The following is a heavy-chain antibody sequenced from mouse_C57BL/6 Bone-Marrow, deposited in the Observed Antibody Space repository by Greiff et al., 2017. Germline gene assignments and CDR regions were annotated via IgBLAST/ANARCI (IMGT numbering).Heavy chain of an antibody. CDR1: GYSFTGYF. CDR3: ARFHYDYDGCYFDY. Sequence: EVQLQQSGPELVKPGDSVKISCKASGYSFTGYFMNWVMQSHGKSLEWIGRINPYNGDTFYNQKFKGKATLTVDKSSSTAHMELRSLTSEDSAVYYCARFHYDYDGCYFDYWGQGTTLTVSS. J-gene: IGHJ2*01. V-gene: IGHV1-20*01. D-gene: IGHD2-4*01. CDR2: INPYNGDT.